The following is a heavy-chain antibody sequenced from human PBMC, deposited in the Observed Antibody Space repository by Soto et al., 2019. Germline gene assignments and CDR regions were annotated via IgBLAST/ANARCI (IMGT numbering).Heavy chain of an antibody. V-gene: IGHV1-2*02. J-gene: IGHJ4*02. CDR3: ARDTLYDFWSGNFDY. CDR1: GYIFTGYY. D-gene: IGHD3-3*01. CDR2: INPNSGGT. Sequence: ASVKVSCKASGYIFTGYYMHWVRQAPGQGLEWMGWINPNSGGTNYAQKFQGRVTMTRDTSISTAYMELSRLRSDDTAVYYCARDTLYDFWSGNFDYWGQGTLVTVSS.